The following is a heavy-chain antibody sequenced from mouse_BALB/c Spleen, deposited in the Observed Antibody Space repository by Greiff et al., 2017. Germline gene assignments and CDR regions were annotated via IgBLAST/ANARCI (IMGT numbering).Heavy chain of an antibody. V-gene: IGHV3-2*02. CDR2: ISYSGST. J-gene: IGHJ4*01. Sequence: VQLKESGPGLVKPSQSLSLTCTVTGYSITSDYAWNWIRQFPGNKLEWMGYISYSGSTSYNPSLKSRISITRDTSKNQFFLQLNSVTTEDTATYYCARGFITTVWMDYWGQGTSVTVSS. D-gene: IGHD1-1*01. CDR1: GYSITSDYA. CDR3: ARGFITTVWMDY.